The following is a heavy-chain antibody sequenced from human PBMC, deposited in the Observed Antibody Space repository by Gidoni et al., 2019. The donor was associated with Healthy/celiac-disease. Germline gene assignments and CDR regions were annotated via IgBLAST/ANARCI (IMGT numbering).Heavy chain of an antibody. J-gene: IGHJ5*02. D-gene: IGHD2-15*01. Sequence: EVQLVESGGGLVQPGRSLRLSCAASGFTFADYAMHWVRQAPGKGLEWVSGISWNSGSIGYADSVKGRFTISRDNAKNSLYLQMNSLRAEDTALYYCAKDATDGCSGGSCSTGRYNWFDPWGQGTLVTVSS. CDR1: GFTFADYA. CDR2: ISWNSGSI. V-gene: IGHV3-9*01. CDR3: AKDATDGCSGGSCSTGRYNWFDP.